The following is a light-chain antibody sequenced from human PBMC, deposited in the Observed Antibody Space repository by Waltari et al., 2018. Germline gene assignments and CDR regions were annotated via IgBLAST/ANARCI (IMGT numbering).Light chain of an antibody. V-gene: IGKV2-30*02. CDR3: MQGTHWPPIT. CDR1: QSLVHSDGNTF. J-gene: IGKJ5*01. CDR2: KVS. Sequence: DVVMTQSPLSLPVTLGQPASISCRSSQSLVHSDGNTFLNWFQHRPGQSPRRLIYKVSNREFGVPDRCSGSGSGTDFTLKISRVEAEDVGVYYCMQGTHWPPITFGQGTRLEIK.